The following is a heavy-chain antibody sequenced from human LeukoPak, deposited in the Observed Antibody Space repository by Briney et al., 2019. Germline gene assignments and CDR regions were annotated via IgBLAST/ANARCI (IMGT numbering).Heavy chain of an antibody. CDR3: AAPTGGYNRFDY. D-gene: IGHD3-16*01. J-gene: IGHJ4*02. CDR1: GYSFTSHW. V-gene: IGHV5-51*01. CDR2: IYPCDSDT. Sequence: GESPKIFCYGSGYSFTSHWIGWVRHMPRQGLELMGIIYPCDSDTIYSPSFQGQVTISADKSINTAYMQWSRLKASDTAMYSCAAPTGGYNRFDYWGQGTLVTVSS.